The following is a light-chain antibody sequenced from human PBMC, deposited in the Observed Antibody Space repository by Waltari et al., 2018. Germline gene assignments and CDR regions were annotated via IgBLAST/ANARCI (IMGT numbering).Light chain of an antibody. V-gene: IGLV2-14*01. CDR2: EVS. CDR3: SSYTSSTTLLYV. Sequence: QSALTQPASVSGSPGQSITISCTGTSSDVGAYNSVSWYQQHPGKAPQLMIYEVSNRPSAISNRFSGSKSGCTASLTISGLQAEDEAEYYCSSYTSSTTLLYVFGTGTKVTVL. J-gene: IGLJ1*01. CDR1: SSDVGAYNS.